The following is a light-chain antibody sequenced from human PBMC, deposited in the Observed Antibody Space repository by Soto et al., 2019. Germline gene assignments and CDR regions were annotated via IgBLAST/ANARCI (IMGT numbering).Light chain of an antibody. Sequence: QSVLTQPASVSGSPGQSIAISCTGTSSDVGAYNYVSWYQQHPGKAPKLMICEVNNRPSGVSNRFSGSKSVDTDSLTISGLQAEDEADYYCSSYTSISTYVFGTGTKVTVL. CDR2: EVN. CDR3: SSYTSISTYV. CDR1: SSDVGAYNY. J-gene: IGLJ1*01. V-gene: IGLV2-14*01.